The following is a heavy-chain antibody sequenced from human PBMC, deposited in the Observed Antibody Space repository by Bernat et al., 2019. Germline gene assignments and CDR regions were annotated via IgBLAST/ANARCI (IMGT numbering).Heavy chain of an antibody. CDR1: GGSISSSSYY. D-gene: IGHD3-3*01. Sequence: QLQLQESGPGLVKPSETLSLTCTVSGGSISSSSYYWGWIRQPPGKGLEWIGSIYYSGSTYYNPSLKSRVTISVDTSKNQFSLKLSSVTAADTAGYYCARQGARITIFGVVIMGAFDIWGQGTMVTVSS. CDR3: ARQGARITIFGVVIMGAFDI. CDR2: IYYSGST. V-gene: IGHV4-39*01. J-gene: IGHJ3*02.